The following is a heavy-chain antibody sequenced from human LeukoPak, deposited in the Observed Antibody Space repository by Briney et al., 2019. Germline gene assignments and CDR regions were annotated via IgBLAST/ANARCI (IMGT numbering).Heavy chain of an antibody. Sequence: PGGSPRLSCAASGFTFSSYAMSWVGQAPGKGLEWVSAISGSGGSTYYADSVKGRFTISRDNSKNTLYLQMNSLRAEDTAVYYCAKDLRGSGYDSDYWGQGTLVTVSS. D-gene: IGHD5-12*01. V-gene: IGHV3-23*01. J-gene: IGHJ4*02. CDR3: AKDLRGSGYDSDY. CDR2: ISGSGGST. CDR1: GFTFSSYA.